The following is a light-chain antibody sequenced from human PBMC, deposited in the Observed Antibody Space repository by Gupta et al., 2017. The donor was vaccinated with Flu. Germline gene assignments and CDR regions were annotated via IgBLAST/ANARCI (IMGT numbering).Light chain of an antibody. V-gene: IGLV3-21*02. CDR2: DDV. CDR1: DIKSRT. J-gene: IGLJ2*01. Sequence: GQTARITCEGSDIKSRTVHWYQQQPGQAPVLVVYDDVERRSGIPDRFSGANSGGPATLTITRVEAGDEADYYCHVWDSGSGHVLFGGGTKLNVL. CDR3: HVWDSGSGHVL.